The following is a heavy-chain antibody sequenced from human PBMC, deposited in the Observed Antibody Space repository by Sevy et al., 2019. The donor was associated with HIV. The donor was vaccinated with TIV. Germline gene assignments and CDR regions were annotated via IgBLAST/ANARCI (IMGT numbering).Heavy chain of an antibody. D-gene: IGHD4-17*01. CDR3: ARLQLYGDFLDY. V-gene: IGHV4-39*01. CDR1: GGSISSSSYY. CDR2: IYYSGST. Sequence: SETLSLTCTVSGGSISSSSYYWGWIRQPPGKGLEWIGSIYYSGSTYYHPSLKSRVTISVDPSKNQFSLKLSSVTAADTAVYYCARLQLYGDFLDYWGQGTLVTVSS. J-gene: IGHJ4*02.